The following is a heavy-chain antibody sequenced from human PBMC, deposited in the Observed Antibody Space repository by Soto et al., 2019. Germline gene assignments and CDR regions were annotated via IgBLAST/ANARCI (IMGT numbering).Heavy chain of an antibody. CDR2: IYSGGST. Sequence: GGSLRLSCAASGFTVSSNYMSWVRQAPGKGLEWVSVIYSGGSTYYADSVKGRFTISRDNSKNTLYLQMNSLRAEDTAVYYCVRSGLRYFDWAPGAFDIWGQGTMVTVSS. V-gene: IGHV3-53*01. CDR3: VRSGLRYFDWAPGAFDI. J-gene: IGHJ3*02. D-gene: IGHD3-9*01. CDR1: GFTVSSNY.